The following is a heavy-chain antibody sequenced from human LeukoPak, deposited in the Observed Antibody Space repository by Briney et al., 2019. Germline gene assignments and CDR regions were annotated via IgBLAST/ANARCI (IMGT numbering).Heavy chain of an antibody. Sequence: GGSLRLSCAASGFTFSSYSMNWVRQAPGKGLEWVSSITSSGSYIYYADSVKGRFTISRDNAKNSLYLQLNSLRAEDTAVYYCARDPYSGSYSAYYSYYYMDVWGKGTTVTVSS. CDR1: GFTFSSYS. V-gene: IGHV3-21*01. CDR2: ITSSGSYI. D-gene: IGHD1-26*01. CDR3: ARDPYSGSYSAYYSYYYMDV. J-gene: IGHJ6*03.